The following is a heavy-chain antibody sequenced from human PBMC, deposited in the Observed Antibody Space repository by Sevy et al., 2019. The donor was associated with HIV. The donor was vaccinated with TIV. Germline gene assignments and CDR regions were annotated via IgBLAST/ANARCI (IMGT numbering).Heavy chain of an antibody. CDR3: ARLVEYYYDSSGYSDYFDY. CDR1: GGSISSSSYY. J-gene: IGHJ4*02. Sequence: SETLSLTCTVSGGSISSSSYYWGWIRQPPGKGLEWIGSIYDSGSTYYNPSLKRRVTISVDTSKNQFALMLSSVTAADTAVYYCARLVEYYYDSSGYSDYFDYWGQGTLVTVSS. CDR2: IYDSGST. D-gene: IGHD3-22*01. V-gene: IGHV4-39*01.